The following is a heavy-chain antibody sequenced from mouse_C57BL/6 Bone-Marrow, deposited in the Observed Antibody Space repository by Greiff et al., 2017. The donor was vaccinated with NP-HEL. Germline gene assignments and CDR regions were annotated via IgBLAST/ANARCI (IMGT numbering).Heavy chain of an antibody. CDR1: GFTFSDFY. V-gene: IGHV7-1*01. CDR2: SRNKANDYTT. D-gene: IGHD4-1*01. J-gene: IGHJ3*01. CDR3: ARDANWAWFAY. Sequence: DVKLVDSGGGLVQSGRSLRLSCATSGFTFSDFYMEWVRQAPGKGLEWIAASRNKANDYTTEYSASVKGRFIVSRDTSQSILYLQMNALRAEDTAIYYCARDANWAWFAYWGQGTLVTVSA.